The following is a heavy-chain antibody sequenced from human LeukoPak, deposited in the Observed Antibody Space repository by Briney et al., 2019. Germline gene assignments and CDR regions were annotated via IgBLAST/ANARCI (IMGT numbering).Heavy chain of an antibody. CDR1: GGSISSSNYY. D-gene: IGHD6-13*01. J-gene: IGHJ4*02. CDR2: IYYTGST. V-gene: IGHV4-39*01. Sequence: SETLSLTCTVSGGSISSSNYYWGWIRQPPGKGLEWIGTIYYTGSTYYNPSLKSRVTISVDTSKNQFSLKLSSVTAADTAVYYCARQPGWVAAANYWGQGTLVTVSS. CDR3: ARQPGWVAAANY.